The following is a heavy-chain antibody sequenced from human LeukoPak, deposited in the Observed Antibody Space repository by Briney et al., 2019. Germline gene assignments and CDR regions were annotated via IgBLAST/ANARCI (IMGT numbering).Heavy chain of an antibody. V-gene: IGHV4-59*01. D-gene: IGHD1-1*01. Sequence: TSETLSLTCTVSGGSINNYYWSWVRQPPGKGLEWIGYIYYTGSTNYSPSLKSRVTMSVDTSKNQFSLKLSSVSAADTAVFYCARFLETTVMFAFDIWGQGTMVTVSS. CDR3: ARFLETTVMFAFDI. CDR1: GGSINNYY. CDR2: IYYTGST. J-gene: IGHJ3*02.